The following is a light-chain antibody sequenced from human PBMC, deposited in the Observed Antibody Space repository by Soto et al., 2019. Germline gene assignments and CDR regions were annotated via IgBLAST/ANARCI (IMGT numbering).Light chain of an antibody. CDR3: SSYTSSRPYV. J-gene: IGLJ1*01. Sequence: QSALTQPASVSGSPGQSITISCTGTSSDVGDYNYVSRYQQPPGKAPKLMIYEVSTRPSGVSNRFTGSKSGNTASLTISGLQAEDEADYYCSSYTSSRPYVFGTGTKSPS. CDR2: EVS. CDR1: SSDVGDYNY. V-gene: IGLV2-14*01.